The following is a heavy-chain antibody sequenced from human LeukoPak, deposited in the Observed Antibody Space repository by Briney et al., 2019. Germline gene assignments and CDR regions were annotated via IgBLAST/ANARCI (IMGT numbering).Heavy chain of an antibody. D-gene: IGHD1-26*01. Sequence: ASVKVSCKASGYTFTSYDINWVRQATGQGLEWMGWMNPDSGDTGSSQKFQGRVIMTMNTSISTAYMDLSSLTSEDTAVYYCARGLHSRGGYRPYDAFDIGGKGTMATFSS. CDR1: GYTFTSYD. CDR2: MNPDSGDT. V-gene: IGHV1-8*01. CDR3: ARGLHSRGGYRPYDAFDI. J-gene: IGHJ3*02.